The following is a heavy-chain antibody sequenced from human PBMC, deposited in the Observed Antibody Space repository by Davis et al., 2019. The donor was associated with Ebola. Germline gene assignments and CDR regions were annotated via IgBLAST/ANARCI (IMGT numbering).Heavy chain of an antibody. D-gene: IGHD1-26*01. J-gene: IGHJ4*02. CDR2: INHSGST. CDR1: GGSFSAYY. CDR3: ARGQELYFDY. V-gene: IGHV4-34*01. Sequence: SETLSLTCAVYGGSFSAYYWSWIRQPPGKGLEWIGEINHSGSTNYNPSLKSRVTISVDTSKNQFSLKLSSVTAADTAVYYCARGQELYFDYWGQGTLVTVSS.